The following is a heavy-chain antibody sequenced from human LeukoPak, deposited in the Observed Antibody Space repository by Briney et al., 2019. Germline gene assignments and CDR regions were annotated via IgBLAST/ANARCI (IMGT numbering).Heavy chain of an antibody. V-gene: IGHV4-34*01. CDR3: ARGQRIAVAGYYYYYGMDV. J-gene: IGHJ6*02. Sequence: PSETLSLTCAVYGGSFSGYYWSWIRQPPGEGLEWIGEINHSGSTNYNPSLKSRVTISVDTSKNQFSLKLSSVTAADTAVYYCARGQRIAVAGYYYYYGMDVWGQGTTVTVSS. CDR2: INHSGST. D-gene: IGHD6-19*01. CDR1: GGSFSGYY.